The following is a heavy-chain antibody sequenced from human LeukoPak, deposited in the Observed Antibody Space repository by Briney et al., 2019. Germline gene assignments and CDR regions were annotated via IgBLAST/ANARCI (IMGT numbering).Heavy chain of an antibody. CDR1: GDSISSTNYY. Sequence: SETLSLTCTVSGDSISSTNYYWSWIRQPPGKGLEWIGYMYYSGSTNYNPSLKSRVTMSVDTSKNQFSLKLNSVTAADTAVYYCARGLRYFDYWGQGTLVTVSS. V-gene: IGHV4-61*01. J-gene: IGHJ4*02. CDR2: MYYSGST. CDR3: ARGLRYFDY. D-gene: IGHD3-9*01.